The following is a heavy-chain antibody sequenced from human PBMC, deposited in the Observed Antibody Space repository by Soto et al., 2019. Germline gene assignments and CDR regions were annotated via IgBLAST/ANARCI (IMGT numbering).Heavy chain of an antibody. V-gene: IGHV4-39*01. Sequence: SETLSLTCTVSGGSISSSSYYLGWIRQPPGKGLEWIGSIYYSGSTYYNPSLKSRVTISVDTSKNQFSLKLSSVTAADTAVYYCARGCSGGSCYFTLGMDVWGQGTTVTVSS. D-gene: IGHD2-15*01. J-gene: IGHJ6*02. CDR1: GGSISSSSYY. CDR2: IYYSGST. CDR3: ARGCSGGSCYFTLGMDV.